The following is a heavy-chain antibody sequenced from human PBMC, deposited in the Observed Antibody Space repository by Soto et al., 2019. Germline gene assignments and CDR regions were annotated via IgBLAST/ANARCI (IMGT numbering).Heavy chain of an antibody. CDR3: ASHSGNSRYYFDY. Sequence: SETLSLTCAVYGGSFSGYYWSWIRQPPGKGLEWIGEINHSGSTNYNPSLKSRVTISVDTSKNQFSLKLSSVTAADTAVYYCASHSGNSRYYFDYWGQGTLVTVSS. D-gene: IGHD1-26*01. V-gene: IGHV4-34*01. CDR2: INHSGST. CDR1: GGSFSGYY. J-gene: IGHJ4*02.